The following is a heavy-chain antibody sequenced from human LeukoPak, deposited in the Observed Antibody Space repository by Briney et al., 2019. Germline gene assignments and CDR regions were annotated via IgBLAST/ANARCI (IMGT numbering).Heavy chain of an antibody. CDR3: ARDRYGANSPFDY. CDR2: IWYDGSNK. V-gene: IGHV3-33*01. J-gene: IGHJ4*02. Sequence: PGGPLRLSCAPSGFTFSNYGMHWVRQAPGKGLEWVAVIWYDGSNKYYADSVKGRFTISRDNSKGTLYLQMNSLGAEDTAVYFCARDRYGANSPFDYWGQGTLVTVSS. D-gene: IGHD4-23*01. CDR1: GFTFSNYG.